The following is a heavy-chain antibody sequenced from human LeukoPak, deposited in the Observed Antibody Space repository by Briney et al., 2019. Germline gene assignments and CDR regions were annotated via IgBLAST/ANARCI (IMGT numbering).Heavy chain of an antibody. Sequence: PGGALRLSCAASGFTFSSYGMHGVGQAPGKGLEWVAVISYDGSNKYYADSVKGRFTISRDNSKNTLYLQMNSLRAEDTAVYYCAKDQGVCFGELLPFDYWGQGTLVTVSS. CDR1: GFTFSSYG. J-gene: IGHJ4*02. V-gene: IGHV3-30*18. CDR2: ISYDGSNK. D-gene: IGHD3-10*01. CDR3: AKDQGVCFGELLPFDY.